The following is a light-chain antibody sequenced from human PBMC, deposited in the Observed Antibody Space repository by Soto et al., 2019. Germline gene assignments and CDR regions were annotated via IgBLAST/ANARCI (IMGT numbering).Light chain of an antibody. J-gene: IGLJ2*01. Sequence: QSALTQPPSASGSPGQSVTISCTGASSDVGGYNYVSWYQQHLGKAPKVMIYEVSKRPSGVPDRFSGSKSGNTASLTVSGLQAEDEADYYCSSYAGTNFVVFGGGTKRTVL. CDR1: SSDVGGYNY. CDR2: EVS. V-gene: IGLV2-8*01. CDR3: SSYAGTNFVV.